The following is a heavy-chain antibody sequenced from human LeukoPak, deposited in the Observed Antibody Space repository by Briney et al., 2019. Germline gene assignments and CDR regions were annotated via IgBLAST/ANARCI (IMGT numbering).Heavy chain of an antibody. V-gene: IGHV1-2*02. J-gene: IGHJ3*02. CDR2: INPNSGGT. CDR3: ARAIATTQHHDAFDI. Sequence: ASVKVSCKASGYTFTGYYMHWVRQAPGQGLEWMGWINPNSGGTNYAQKFQGRVTMTRDTSISTAYMELSRLRSDDTAVYYCARAIATTQHHDAFDIWGQGTMVTVSS. CDR1: GYTFTGYY. D-gene: IGHD2-21*01.